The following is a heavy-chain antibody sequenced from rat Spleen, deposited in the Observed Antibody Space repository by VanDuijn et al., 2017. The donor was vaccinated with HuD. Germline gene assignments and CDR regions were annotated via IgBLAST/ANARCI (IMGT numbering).Heavy chain of an antibody. Sequence: EVQLVESDGGLVQPGRSLKLSCAASGFTFSDFYMAWVRQAPTKGLEWVATISYDGSKTYYRDSVKGRFTVSRDNARSTLNLHMDSLRSEDTAIYYCTRQNSGYGDYWGQGVMVTVSS. CDR2: ISYDGSKT. V-gene: IGHV5-29*01. J-gene: IGHJ2*01. CDR1: GFTFSDFY. CDR3: TRQNSGYGDY. D-gene: IGHD4-3*01.